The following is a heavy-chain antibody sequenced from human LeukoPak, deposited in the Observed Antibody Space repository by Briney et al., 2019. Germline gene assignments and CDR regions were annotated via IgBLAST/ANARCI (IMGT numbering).Heavy chain of an antibody. CDR3: ARVHSGYDFGNRKYYYFDY. CDR2: IYYSGST. J-gene: IGHJ4*02. D-gene: IGHD5-12*01. Sequence: PSETLSLTCTVSGGSISSYYWSWIRQPPGKGLEWIGYIYYSGSTNYNPSLKSRVTISVDTSKNQFSLKLSSVTAADTAVNYCARVHSGYDFGNRKYYYFDYWGQGTLVSASS. V-gene: IGHV4-59*08. CDR1: GGSISSYY.